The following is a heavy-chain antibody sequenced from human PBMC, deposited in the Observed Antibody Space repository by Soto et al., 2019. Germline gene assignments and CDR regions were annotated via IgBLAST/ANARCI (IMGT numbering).Heavy chain of an antibody. CDR2: IYYSGIT. CDR3: ARHGSN. J-gene: IGHJ4*02. CDR1: GVSISNSNYY. Sequence: QLQLQESGPGLVNPSETLSLTCTVSGVSISNSNYYWGWIRRPPGKGLERIGTIYYSGITYYNPSLKSRVTISVDTSKNQFSLKLTSVTAADTAVYYCARHGSNWGQGTLVTVSS. V-gene: IGHV4-39*01.